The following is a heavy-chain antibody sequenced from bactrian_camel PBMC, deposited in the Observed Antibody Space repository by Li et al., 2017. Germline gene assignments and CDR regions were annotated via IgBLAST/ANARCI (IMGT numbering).Heavy chain of an antibody. Sequence: HVQLVESGGGSVQAGGSLKLSCARPGYRGSRYSMAWFRQAPGKEREAIASINSETLTNYADSVKGRFTVSRDNAKNTLYLQMDSLKPEDTAMYYCAVKLWGYCREGYSSPNYWGQGTQVTVS. CDR3: AVKLWGYCREGYSSPNY. CDR1: GYRGSRYS. CDR2: INSETLT. D-gene: IGHD2*01. V-gene: IGHV3S53*01. J-gene: IGHJ4*01.